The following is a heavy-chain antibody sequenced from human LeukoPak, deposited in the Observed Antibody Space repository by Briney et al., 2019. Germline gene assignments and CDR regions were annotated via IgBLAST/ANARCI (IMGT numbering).Heavy chain of an antibody. CDR1: GFTFRNYY. CDR2: ISLDGNNE. D-gene: IGHD2-2*01. CDR3: ARETRGFDY. J-gene: IGHJ4*02. Sequence: GRSLRLSCAASGFTFRNYYMHWVRQAPGKGLEWVAVISLDGNNEYYADSVKGRFSLSRDNSMNTLYLQLNSLRTEDTAMYYCARETRGFDYWGQGTLVTVSS. V-gene: IGHV3-30-3*01.